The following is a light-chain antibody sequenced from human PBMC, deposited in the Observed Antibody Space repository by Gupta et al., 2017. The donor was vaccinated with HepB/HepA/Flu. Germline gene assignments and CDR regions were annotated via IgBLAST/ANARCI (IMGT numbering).Light chain of an antibody. Sequence: IQLTQSPASVSASVGDRVTITCRARQDLSNFLAWYQQKPGKAPELLIYGTFTLENGVPSRFSGSGSGTRYTLTISSLQPEDVATYYCQQSNTFPLTFGPGTKVDMK. V-gene: IGKV1-12*01. CDR3: QQSNTFPLT. CDR2: GTF. CDR1: QDLSNF. J-gene: IGKJ3*01.